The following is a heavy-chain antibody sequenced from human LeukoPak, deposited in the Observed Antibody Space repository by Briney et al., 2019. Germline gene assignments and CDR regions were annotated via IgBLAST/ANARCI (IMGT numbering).Heavy chain of an antibody. CDR1: GGSISSSSYY. J-gene: IGHJ5*02. CDR2: IYYSGST. D-gene: IGHD6-19*01. V-gene: IGHV4-39*01. Sequence: SPSETLSLTCTVSGGSISSSSYYWGWIRQPPGKGPEWIGSIYYSGSTYYNPSLKSRVTISVDTSKNQFSLKLSSVTAADTAVYYCARTWLVNWFDPWGQGTLVTVSS. CDR3: ARTWLVNWFDP.